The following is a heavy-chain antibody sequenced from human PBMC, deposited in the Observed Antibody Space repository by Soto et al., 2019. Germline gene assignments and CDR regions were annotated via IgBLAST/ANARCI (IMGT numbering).Heavy chain of an antibody. Sequence: SETLSLTCTVSGGSLSDYYWNWIRQPPGKGLEWIGYISYSGTTNYNPSLKSRVAISVDTSKNQFSLKLSSVTAADTAMYYCARILTSATYYYVLDYWGQGTLVTVSS. V-gene: IGHV4-59*08. CDR1: GGSLSDYY. J-gene: IGHJ4*02. CDR3: ARILTSATYYYVLDY. D-gene: IGHD3-10*01. CDR2: ISYSGTT.